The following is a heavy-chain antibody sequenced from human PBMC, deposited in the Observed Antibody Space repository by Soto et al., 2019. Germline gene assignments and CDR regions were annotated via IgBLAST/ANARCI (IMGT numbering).Heavy chain of an antibody. J-gene: IGHJ4*02. V-gene: IGHV3-23*01. D-gene: IGHD3-16*02. CDR2: ISGSGGST. CDR1: GFTFSSYA. CDR3: AKVGLTVGYYDYIWGSYRQYYFDY. Sequence: PWGSLRLSCAASGFTFSSYAMSWVRQAPGKGLEWVPAISGSGGSTYYADSVKGRFTISRDNSKNTLYLQMNSLRAEDTAVYYCAKVGLTVGYYDYIWGSYRQYYFDYWGQGTLVTVSS.